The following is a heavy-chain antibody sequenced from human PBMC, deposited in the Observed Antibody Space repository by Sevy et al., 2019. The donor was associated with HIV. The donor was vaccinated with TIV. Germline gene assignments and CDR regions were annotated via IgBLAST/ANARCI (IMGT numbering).Heavy chain of an antibody. CDR1: GYTFTTYD. CDR2: MHPNSGNT. V-gene: IGHV1-8*01. J-gene: IGHJ4*02. CDR3: ARSTGSLVY. Sequence: ASVKVSCKASGYTFTTYDINWVRQATGQGLEWMGWMHPNSGNTGYAQKFQGRVTMTRNTSISTAYMELGSLRSEDTAVYYCARSTGSLVYWGQGTLVTVSS. D-gene: IGHD2-15*01.